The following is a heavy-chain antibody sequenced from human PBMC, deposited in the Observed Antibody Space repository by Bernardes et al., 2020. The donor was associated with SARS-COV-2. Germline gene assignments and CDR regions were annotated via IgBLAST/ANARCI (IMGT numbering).Heavy chain of an antibody. CDR1: DSFVTYY. J-gene: IGHJ4*01. CDR3: ARGSSYCGGDCHAD. V-gene: IGHV4-34*01. D-gene: IGHD2-21*02. Sequence: SEPLSLTCVVHDSFVTYYYSWIRPAPGKGLEWIGPINLCGSTNCSPALKSRVTMSIDTSKNRLSFKMTSVSAADTAMYYCARGSSYCGGDCHADWGQGTLVTVSS. CDR2: INLCGST.